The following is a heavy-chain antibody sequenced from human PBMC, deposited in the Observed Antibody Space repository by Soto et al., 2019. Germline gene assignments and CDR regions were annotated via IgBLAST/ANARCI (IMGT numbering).Heavy chain of an antibody. Sequence: GGSLRLSCAASGFTVSSTYLTWVRQAPGKGLEWVAILYTGTDTVYADSVKGRFTISRDSSKNTFYLQMNSLRAEDTALYYCARDAPYPQGKWLNLDYWGQGTLVTVSS. V-gene: IGHV3-53*01. J-gene: IGHJ4*02. CDR3: ARDAPYPQGKWLNLDY. D-gene: IGHD5-12*01. CDR1: GFTVSSTY. CDR2: LYTGTDT.